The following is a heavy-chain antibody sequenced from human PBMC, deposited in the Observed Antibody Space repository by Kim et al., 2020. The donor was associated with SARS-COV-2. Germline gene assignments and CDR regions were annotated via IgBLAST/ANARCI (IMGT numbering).Heavy chain of an antibody. V-gene: IGHV5-51*01. D-gene: IGHD6-19*01. J-gene: IGHJ5*02. CDR1: GYSFTSYW. CDR2: IYPGDSDT. Sequence: GESLKISCKGSGYSFTSYWIGWVRQMPGKGLEWMGIIYPGDSDTRYSPSFQGQVTISADKSISTAYLQWSSLKASDTAMYYCARHETGGWYTSGWFDPWGQGTLVTVSS. CDR3: ARHETGGWYTSGWFDP.